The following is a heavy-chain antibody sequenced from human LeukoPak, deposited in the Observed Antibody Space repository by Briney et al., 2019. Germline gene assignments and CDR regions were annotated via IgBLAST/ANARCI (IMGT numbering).Heavy chain of an antibody. J-gene: IGHJ4*02. CDR2: ISLSSRDT. D-gene: IGHD2-15*01. V-gene: IGHV1-18*01. Sequence: ASVKVSCKASGFXFTTYGITWVRQAPGQGLDWMGWISLSSRDTNYAQKVQDRVTMTADTSTSTAYMELRSLRPDDTALYYCARAECSGGGCPRYWGQGTLLTVSS. CDR3: ARAECSGGGCPRY. CDR1: GFXFTTYG.